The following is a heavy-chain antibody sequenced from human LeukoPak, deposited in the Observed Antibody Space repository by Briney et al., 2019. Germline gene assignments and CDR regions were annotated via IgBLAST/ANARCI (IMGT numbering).Heavy chain of an antibody. D-gene: IGHD5-24*01. CDR1: GGSISSSSYS. V-gene: IGHV4-39*01. J-gene: IGHJ4*02. CDR3: ARGGRDGYNVYYFDY. Sequence: SETLSLTCTVSGGSISSSSYSWGWIRQPPGKGLEWIGSIYYGGSTYYNPSLKSRVTISVDTSKNQFSLKLSSVTAADTAVYYCARGGRDGYNVYYFDYWGQGTLVTVSS. CDR2: IYYGGST.